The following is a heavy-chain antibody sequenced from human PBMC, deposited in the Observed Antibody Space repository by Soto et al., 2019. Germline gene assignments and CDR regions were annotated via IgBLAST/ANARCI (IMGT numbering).Heavy chain of an antibody. J-gene: IGHJ5*01. D-gene: IGHD6-25*01. Sequence: QVQLQESGPGLVKPSQTLSLTCNVSGGPINSPDYYWTWIRQSPGKGLEWIGYLYFTGGTQYNPSLRSPISRTLYTSKKHLSLKMRCVTCAVADVDYCARGISKYRSGDDAHPRFASGGHGDMLNVAS. V-gene: IGHV4-30-4*01. CDR2: LYFTGGT. CDR3: ARGISKYRSGDDAHPRFAS. CDR1: GGPINSPDYY.